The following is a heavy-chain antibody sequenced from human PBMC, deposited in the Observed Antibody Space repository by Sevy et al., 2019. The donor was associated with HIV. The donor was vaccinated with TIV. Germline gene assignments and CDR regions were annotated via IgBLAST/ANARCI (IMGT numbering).Heavy chain of an antibody. Sequence: GGSLRLSCAASGFTFSSYWMHWVRQAPGKGLVWVSRINSDGSSTSYADSVKGRFTNSRDNAKNTLYLQMNSLRAEDTAVYYCARGNPFREWAPTHNWFDPWGQGTLVTGSS. CDR3: ARGNPFREWAPTHNWFDP. D-gene: IGHD3-3*01. J-gene: IGHJ5*02. CDR2: INSDGSST. CDR1: GFTFSSYW. V-gene: IGHV3-74*01.